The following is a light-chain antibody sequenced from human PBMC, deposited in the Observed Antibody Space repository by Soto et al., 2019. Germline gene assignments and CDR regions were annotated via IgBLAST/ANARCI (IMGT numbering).Light chain of an antibody. CDR3: QMYNNWVGT. CDR1: QSISSN. CDR2: GAA. J-gene: IGKJ4*01. V-gene: IGKV3-15*01. Sequence: EIVMTQSPAILSVSPGERATLSCRANQSISSNLAWYQQKPGQAPRPLIYGAATRATGIPARFSGSGSGTDFTLTINSLQSEDFAVYYCQMYNNWVGTFGGGTKVDIK.